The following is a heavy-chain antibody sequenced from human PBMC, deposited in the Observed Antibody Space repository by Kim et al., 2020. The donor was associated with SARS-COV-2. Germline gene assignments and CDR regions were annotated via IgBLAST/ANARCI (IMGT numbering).Heavy chain of an antibody. D-gene: IGHD4-17*01. CDR3: ARVGGPYGDYAVAYNWFDP. CDR1: GGSISSYY. CDR2: IYYSGST. Sequence: SETLSLTCTVSGGSISSYYWSWIRQPPGKGLEWIGYIYYSGSTNYNPSLKSRVTISVDTSKNQFSLKLSSVTAADTAVYYCARVGGPYGDYAVAYNWFDPWGQGTLVTVSS. J-gene: IGHJ5*02. V-gene: IGHV4-59*01.